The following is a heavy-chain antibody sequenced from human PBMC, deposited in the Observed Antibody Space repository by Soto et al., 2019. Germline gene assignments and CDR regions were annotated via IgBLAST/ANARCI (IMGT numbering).Heavy chain of an antibody. D-gene: IGHD2-2*01. CDR2: IYYSGST. CDR1: GGSISSSSYS. J-gene: IGHJ6*02. CDR3: GRQPGHCGSTTCFGYYSVDV. Sequence: QLQLQESGPRLVKPSETLSLTSSVSGGSISSSSYSWGWIRQPPGKGLEWIGTIYYSGSTHYNPSLEGRVAISADTPNNQLSLRLSSVTAADTAVYYSGRQPGHCGSTTCFGYYSVDVWGQGTTVTVS. V-gene: IGHV4-39*01.